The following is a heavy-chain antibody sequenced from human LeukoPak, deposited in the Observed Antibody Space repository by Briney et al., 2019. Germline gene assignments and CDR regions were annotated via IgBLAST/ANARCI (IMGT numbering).Heavy chain of an antibody. D-gene: IGHD3-3*01. J-gene: IGHJ4*02. CDR2: INHSGST. Sequence: SETLSLTCAVYGGSFSGYYWSWIRQPPGKGLEWIGEINHSGSTNYNPSLKSRVTISVDTSKNQFSLKLSSVTAADTAVYYCAWRRGVRRGYCYFDYWGQGTLVTVSS. V-gene: IGHV4-34*01. CDR1: GGSFSGYY. CDR3: AWRRGVRRGYCYFDY.